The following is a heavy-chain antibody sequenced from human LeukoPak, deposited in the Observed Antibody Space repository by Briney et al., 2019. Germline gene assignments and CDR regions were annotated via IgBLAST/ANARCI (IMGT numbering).Heavy chain of an antibody. D-gene: IGHD6-6*01. Sequence: PGGSLRLSCAASGFSFNTYSMSWVRQTPGKGLEWVSSISDSGSNTYYADSVTGRFTISRDNSKNTVYLQLNSLRAEDTAIYYCANSYSSSSAFYFDYWGQGTLVTVSS. J-gene: IGHJ4*02. V-gene: IGHV3-23*01. CDR1: GFSFNTYS. CDR3: ANSYSSSSAFYFDY. CDR2: ISDSGSNT.